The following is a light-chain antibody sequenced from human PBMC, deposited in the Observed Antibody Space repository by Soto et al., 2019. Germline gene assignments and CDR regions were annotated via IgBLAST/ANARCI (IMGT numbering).Light chain of an antibody. V-gene: IGKV1D-12*01. J-gene: IGKJ3*01. CDR3: QQANSFPFT. CDR2: GAS. CDR1: EDISIW. Sequence: DLQMTQSPSSVSASVGDRVTITCRASEDISIWLGWYQQKPGKAPKLLIYGASSLQSGVPSRFSGSGSGTDFTLTISSLQPEDFATYYCQQANSFPFTFGPGTKLDIK.